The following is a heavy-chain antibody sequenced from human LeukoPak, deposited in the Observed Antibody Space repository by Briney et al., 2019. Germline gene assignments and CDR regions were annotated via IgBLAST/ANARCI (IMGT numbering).Heavy chain of an antibody. Sequence: PSETLSLTCAVSSFSITSAYYWGWIRQPPGKGLEWIGIIFHSGTSYYNPSLKSRVTISIDTSKNQFSLNLRSVTAADTAVYYCARQDSGWFQIDYWGQGTLVTVSS. CDR3: ARQDSGWFQIDY. J-gene: IGHJ4*02. V-gene: IGHV4-38-2*01. CDR2: IFHSGTS. D-gene: IGHD6-19*01. CDR1: SFSITSAYY.